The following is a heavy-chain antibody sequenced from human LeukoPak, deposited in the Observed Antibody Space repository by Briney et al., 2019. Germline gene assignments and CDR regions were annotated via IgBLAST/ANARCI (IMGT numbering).Heavy chain of an antibody. J-gene: IGHJ5*02. D-gene: IGHD3-10*01. Sequence: SVTDSCKASGGTFSRYAISWVRQAPGRGVEWMGVIIPILGTANYAQNFQGRVTITANESTSTAYMELSSLRSEDTAVYYCARSPPITMVREVAVNWFDPWGQGTRVTVSA. CDR2: IIPILGTA. V-gene: IGHV1-69*13. CDR1: GGTFSRYA. CDR3: ARSPPITMVREVAVNWFDP.